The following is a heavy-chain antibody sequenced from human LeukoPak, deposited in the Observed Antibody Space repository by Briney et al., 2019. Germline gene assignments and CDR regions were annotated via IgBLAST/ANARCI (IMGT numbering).Heavy chain of an antibody. V-gene: IGHV1-46*01. D-gene: IGHD6-13*01. CDR1: GYTFTSYY. J-gene: IGHJ3*02. CDR2: INPSGGST. CDR3: ARVMVVAAASGAFDI. Sequence: ASVKVSCKASGYTFTSYYMHWVRQAPGQGLEWMGIINPSGGSTSYAQKFQGRVTMTRDTSTSTVYMELSSLRSEDTAVYYCARVMVVAAASGAFDIWGQGTMVTVSS.